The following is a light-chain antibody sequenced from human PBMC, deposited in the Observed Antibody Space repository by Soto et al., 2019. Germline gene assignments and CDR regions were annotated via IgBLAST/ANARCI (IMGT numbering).Light chain of an antibody. Sequence: EIVLTQSPGTLSLSPGERATLSCRASQNIRSGYLTWYQQKPGQAPRLLIYDTSNRATGIPDRFSGSGSGTDFTLTISRLEPEDFAVYFCHQYGASPKTFGQGTKLEIK. CDR1: QNIRSGY. CDR3: HQYGASPKT. J-gene: IGKJ2*01. V-gene: IGKV3-20*01. CDR2: DTS.